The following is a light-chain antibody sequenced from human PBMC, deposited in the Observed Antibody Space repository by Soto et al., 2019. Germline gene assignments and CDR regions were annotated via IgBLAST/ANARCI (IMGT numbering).Light chain of an antibody. CDR3: QQLNSYLLT. CDR2: AAS. V-gene: IGKV1-9*01. Sequence: DIQLTQSPSFLSASVGDRVTITCRASQGISSYLAWYQQKPGKDPKLLIYAASTLQSGVPSRFSGSGSGTEFTLTISSLQPEDVATYYCQQLNSYLLTFGGGTKVEIK. J-gene: IGKJ4*01. CDR1: QGISSY.